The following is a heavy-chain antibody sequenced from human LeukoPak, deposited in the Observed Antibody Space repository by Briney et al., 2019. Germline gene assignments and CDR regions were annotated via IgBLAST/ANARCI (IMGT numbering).Heavy chain of an antibody. CDR2: IIPIFGTA. CDR1: GGTFSSYA. Sequence: GASVKVSCKASGGTFSSYAISWVRQAPGQGLEWMGGIIPIFGTANYAQKFQGRVTITTDESTSTAYMELSSLRSKDTAVYYCARDYYDSSGYPYYFDYWGQGTLVTVSS. CDR3: ARDYYDSSGYPYYFDY. V-gene: IGHV1-69*05. J-gene: IGHJ4*02. D-gene: IGHD3-22*01.